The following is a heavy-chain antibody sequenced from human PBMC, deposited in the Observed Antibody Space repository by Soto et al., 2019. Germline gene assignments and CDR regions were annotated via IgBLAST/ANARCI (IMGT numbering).Heavy chain of an antibody. CDR1: GFTFSSYA. CDR3: AKAPYYYDSSGYWYYFDY. Sequence: GGSLRLSCAASGFTFSSYAMSWVRQAPGKGLEWVSAISGSGGSTYYADSVKGRFTISRDNSKNTLYLQMNSLRAEDTAVYYCAKAPYYYDSSGYWYYFDYWGQGTLVTVSS. CDR2: ISGSGGST. V-gene: IGHV3-23*01. J-gene: IGHJ4*02. D-gene: IGHD3-22*01.